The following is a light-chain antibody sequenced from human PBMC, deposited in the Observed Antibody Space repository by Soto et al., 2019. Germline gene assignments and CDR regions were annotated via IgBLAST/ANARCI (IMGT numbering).Light chain of an antibody. CDR1: NSNIASNT. CDR3: AAWDDTLKRYV. CDR2: YNN. J-gene: IGLJ1*01. Sequence: QSVLTQPPSASETPGQTVSISCSGSNSNIASNTVNWYQHLPGTAPKLLTYYNNQRPSGVPDRFSGSKSGTSASLAISGLQSEDESDYYCAAWDDTLKRYVFGTGTKVTVL. V-gene: IGLV1-44*01.